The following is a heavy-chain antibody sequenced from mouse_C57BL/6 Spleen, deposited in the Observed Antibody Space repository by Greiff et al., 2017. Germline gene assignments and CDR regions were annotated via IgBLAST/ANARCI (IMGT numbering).Heavy chain of an antibody. CDR2: IDPSDSYT. J-gene: IGHJ4*01. CDR1: GYTFTSYW. D-gene: IGHD1-2*01. V-gene: IGHV1-69*01. Sequence: VQLQQSGAELVMPGASVKLSCKASGYTFTSYWMHWVKQRPGQGLEWIGEIDPSDSYTNYNQKFKGKSTLTVDKSSSTAYMQLSSLTSEDSAVYYCARGLWLAMDYWGQGTSVTVAS. CDR3: ARGLWLAMDY.